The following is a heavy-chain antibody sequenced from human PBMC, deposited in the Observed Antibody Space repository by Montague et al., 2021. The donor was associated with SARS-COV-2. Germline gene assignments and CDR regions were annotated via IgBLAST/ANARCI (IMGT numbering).Heavy chain of an antibody. CDR3: ARVFPRWLQFDPYFDY. CDR1: GGSISSYY. V-gene: IGHV4-59*01. CDR2: IYYSGST. Sequence: SETLSLTCTVSGGSISSYYWSWIRQPPGKGLGWIGYIYYSGSTYYNPSLKSRVTISVDTSKNQFSLKLSSVTAADTAVYYCARVFPRWLQFDPYFDYWGQGTLVTVSS. D-gene: IGHD5-24*01. J-gene: IGHJ4*02.